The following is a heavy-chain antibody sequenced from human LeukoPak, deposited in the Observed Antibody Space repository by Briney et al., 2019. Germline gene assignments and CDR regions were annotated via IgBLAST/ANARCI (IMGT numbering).Heavy chain of an antibody. J-gene: IGHJ3*02. Sequence: PGGSLRLSCAASGFTVSSDYISWVRQAPGKGLEWLSVIYRGGSTYYADSVKGQFTISRDNSKNTLYVQINSLRAEDTAVYYCARGNGYNDAFDIWGQGTMVTVSS. V-gene: IGHV3-53*01. CDR1: GFTVSSDY. CDR2: IYRGGST. D-gene: IGHD5-24*01. CDR3: ARGNGYNDAFDI.